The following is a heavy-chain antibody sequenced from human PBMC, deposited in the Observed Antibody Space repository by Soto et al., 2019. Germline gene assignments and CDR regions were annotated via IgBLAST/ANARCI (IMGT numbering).Heavy chain of an antibody. D-gene: IGHD2-2*01. V-gene: IGHV3-48*03. CDR3: ASQCSSTSRYGRYFDY. CDR1: GFTFSSYE. Sequence: GGSLRLSCAASGFTFSSYEMNWVRQAPGKGLEWVSYISSSGSTIYYADSAKGRFTISRDNAKNSLYLQMNSLRAEDTAVYYCASQCSSTSRYGRYFDYWGQGTLVTVSS. CDR2: ISSSGSTI. J-gene: IGHJ4*02.